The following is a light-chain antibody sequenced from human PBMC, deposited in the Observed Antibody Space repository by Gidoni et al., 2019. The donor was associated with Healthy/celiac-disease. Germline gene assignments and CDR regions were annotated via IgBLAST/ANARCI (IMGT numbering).Light chain of an antibody. CDR2: KAS. Sequence: DIQMPQSPSTLSASVGDRVTITCRASQSMSSWLAWYQQKPGKAPKLLIYKASSLESGVPSRFSGSGSGTEFTLTISSLQPDDFATYYCQQDNSYSWTFGQGTKVEIK. CDR1: QSMSSW. V-gene: IGKV1-5*03. CDR3: QQDNSYSWT. J-gene: IGKJ1*01.